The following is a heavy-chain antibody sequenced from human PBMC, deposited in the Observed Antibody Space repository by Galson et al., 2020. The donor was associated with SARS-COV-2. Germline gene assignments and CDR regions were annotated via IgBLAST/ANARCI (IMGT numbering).Heavy chain of an antibody. Sequence: GESLKISCAASGFTFSSYWMHWVRQAPGKGLVWVSRINSDGSSTSYADSVKGRFTISRDNAKNTLYLQMNSLRAEDTAVYYCARDWSSRMTADNWFDPWGQGTLVTVSS. CDR3: ARDWSSRMTADNWFDP. CDR1: GFTFSSYW. D-gene: IGHD6-6*01. CDR2: INSDGSST. V-gene: IGHV3-74*01. J-gene: IGHJ5*02.